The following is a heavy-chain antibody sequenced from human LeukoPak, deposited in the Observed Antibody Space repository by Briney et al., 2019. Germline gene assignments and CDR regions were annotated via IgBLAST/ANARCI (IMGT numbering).Heavy chain of an antibody. CDR2: IWYDGSNK. CDR1: GFTFSSYG. CDR3: ARVYDSRGNGAFDI. Sequence: GGSLRLSCAASGFTFSSYGMHWVRQAPGKGLEWVAVIWYDGSNKYYADSVKGRFTISRDNSKNTLYLQMNSLRAEDTAVYYCARVYDSRGNGAFDIWGQGTMVTVSS. D-gene: IGHD3-22*01. V-gene: IGHV3-33*01. J-gene: IGHJ3*02.